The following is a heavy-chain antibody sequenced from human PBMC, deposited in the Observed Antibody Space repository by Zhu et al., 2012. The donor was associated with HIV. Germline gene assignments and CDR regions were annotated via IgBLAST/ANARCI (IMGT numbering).Heavy chain of an antibody. CDR2: VFHSGNT. V-gene: IGHV4-38-2*02. CDR1: GDSISSGYY. Sequence: QVQLQESGPGLVKPPETLSLTCTVSGDSISSGYYWGWIRQPPGKGLEWIGSVFHSGNTYYNPSLKSRVTISVDPSKNQFSLKLNSVTAADTAVYYCVRDQGRHYYYDSSDYPEVYFQHWGQGTLVTVSS. J-gene: IGHJ1*01. D-gene: IGHD3-22*01. CDR3: VRDQGRHYYYDSSDYPEVYFQH.